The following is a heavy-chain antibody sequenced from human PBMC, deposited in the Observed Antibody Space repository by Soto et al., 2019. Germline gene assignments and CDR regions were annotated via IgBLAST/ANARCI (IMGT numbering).Heavy chain of an antibody. CDR1: GFTFSSYA. Sequence: EVQLLESGGGLVQPGESLRLSCAASGFTFSSYAMSWVRQAPGKGLEWVSVISGSDDSTYYADSVKGRFTISRDNSKNTLYLQMNSRRAEDTAVYYCAKRSSSSPFDYWGQGTLVTVSS. CDR2: ISGSDDST. CDR3: AKRSSSSPFDY. D-gene: IGHD6-6*01. J-gene: IGHJ4*02. V-gene: IGHV3-23*01.